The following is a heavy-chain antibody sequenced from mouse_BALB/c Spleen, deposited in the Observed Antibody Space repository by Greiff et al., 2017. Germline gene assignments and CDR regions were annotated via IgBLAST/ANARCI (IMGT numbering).Heavy chain of an antibody. Sequence: DVHLVESGGGLVKLGGSLKLSCAASGFTFSSYYMSWVRQTPEKRLELVAAINSNGGSTYYPDTVKGRFTISRDNAKNTLYLQMSSLKSEDTALYYCARQDGNYWYFDVWGAGTTVTVSS. CDR3: ARQDGNYWYFDV. V-gene: IGHV5-6-2*01. J-gene: IGHJ1*01. CDR2: INSNGGST. D-gene: IGHD2-1*01. CDR1: GFTFSSYY.